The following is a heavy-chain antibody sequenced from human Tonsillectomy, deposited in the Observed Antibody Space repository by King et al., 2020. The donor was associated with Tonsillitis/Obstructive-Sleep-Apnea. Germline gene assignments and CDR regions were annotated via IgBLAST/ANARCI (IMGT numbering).Heavy chain of an antibody. CDR2: IIPIFCTA. J-gene: IGHJ5*02. CDR1: GGTFSSYA. CDR3: ARDANSSSWYNWFDP. V-gene: IGHV1-69*12. D-gene: IGHD6-13*01. Sequence: QLVQSGAEVKKPGSSVKVSCKASGGTFSSYAISWVRQAPGQGLEWMGGIIPIFCTANYAQNFRGRVTITADESTSTAYMELCSLRSEDTAVYYCARDANSSSWYNWFDPWGQGTLVTVSS.